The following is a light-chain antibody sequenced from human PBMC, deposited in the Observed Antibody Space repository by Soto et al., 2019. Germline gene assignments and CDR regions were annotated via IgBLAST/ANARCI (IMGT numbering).Light chain of an antibody. Sequence: DIQLTQSPSSLSASVGDRVTITCRASQGVSKWLAWYQQKPGKAPILLIHGASNLQTGVPSRFSGSGSGTDFVLTITSLQPEDIATYYCQQYNSYSTFGQGTKVEIK. J-gene: IGKJ1*01. CDR1: QGVSKW. V-gene: IGKV1D-16*01. CDR2: GAS. CDR3: QQYNSYST.